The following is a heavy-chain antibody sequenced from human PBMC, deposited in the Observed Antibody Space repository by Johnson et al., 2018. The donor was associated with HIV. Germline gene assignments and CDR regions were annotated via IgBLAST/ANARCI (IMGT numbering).Heavy chain of an antibody. CDR2: ISSSGSTI. CDR1: GFTFSDYD. Sequence: QVQLVESGGGVVQPGRSRRLSCAASGFTFSDYDMSWIRQAPGKGLEWVSYISSSGSTIYYADSVEGRFTISRDNAKNSLYLQMNSLRAEDTAVYYCARNGLIPAAKGVAFDIWGQGTTVTVSS. V-gene: IGHV3-11*04. J-gene: IGHJ3*02. D-gene: IGHD2-2*01. CDR3: ARNGLIPAAKGVAFDI.